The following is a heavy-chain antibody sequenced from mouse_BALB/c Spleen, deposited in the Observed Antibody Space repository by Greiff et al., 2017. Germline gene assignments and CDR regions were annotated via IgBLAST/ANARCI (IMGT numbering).Heavy chain of an antibody. Sequence: VKLMESGPGLVAPSQSLSITCTVSGFSLTSYDISWIRQPPGKGLEWLGVIWTGGGTNYNSAFMSRLSISKDNSKSQVFLKMNSLQTDDTAIYYWVRGGGYYYAMDYWGQGTSVTVSS. CDR3: VRGGGYYYAMDY. J-gene: IGHJ4*01. CDR1: GFSLTSYD. V-gene: IGHV2-9-2*01. CDR2: IWTGGGT.